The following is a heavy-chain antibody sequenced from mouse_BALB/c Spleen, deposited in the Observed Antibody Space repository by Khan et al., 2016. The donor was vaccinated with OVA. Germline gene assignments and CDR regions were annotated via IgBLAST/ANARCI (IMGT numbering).Heavy chain of an antibody. Sequence: QVQLKESGPELKKPGETVRISCKASGYTFTTAGIQWVQKMPGKGLKWIGWINTHSGVPKYAEDFKGRFAFSLEISVNTAYLQITNLKNEDMATYCCARGGAAYYRNDGGAMEYWGQGTSVTVSS. CDR3: ARGGAAYYRNDGGAMEY. CDR2: INTHSGVP. CDR1: GYTFTTAG. D-gene: IGHD2-14*01. J-gene: IGHJ4*01. V-gene: IGHV9-4*02.